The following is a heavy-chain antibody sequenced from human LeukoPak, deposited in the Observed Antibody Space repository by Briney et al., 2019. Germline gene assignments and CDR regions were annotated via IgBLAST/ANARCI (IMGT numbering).Heavy chain of an antibody. J-gene: IGHJ5*02. Sequence: PSETLSLTCTVSAGSISSYYWSWIRQPAGKGLEWIGRIYTSGSTNYNPSLKSRVTMSVDTSKNQFSLKLSSVTAADTAVYYCARDLGITISSWFDPWGQGTLVTVSS. CDR2: IYTSGST. CDR3: ARDLGITISSWFDP. V-gene: IGHV4-4*07. CDR1: AGSISSYY. D-gene: IGHD3-10*01.